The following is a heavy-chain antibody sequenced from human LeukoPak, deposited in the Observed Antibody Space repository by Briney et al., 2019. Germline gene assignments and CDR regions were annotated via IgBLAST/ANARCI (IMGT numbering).Heavy chain of an antibody. CDR2: ISAYNGNT. J-gene: IGHJ5*02. V-gene: IGHV1-18*01. D-gene: IGHD3-3*01. CDR3: ARETPKQTIFGVVMDWFDP. Sequence: GASVKVSCKASGYTFTSYGISWVRQAPGQGLEWMGWISAYNGNTNYAQKLQGRVTMTTDTSTSTAYMELRSLRSDDTAVYYCARETPKQTIFGVVMDWFDPWGQGTLVTVSS. CDR1: GYTFTSYG.